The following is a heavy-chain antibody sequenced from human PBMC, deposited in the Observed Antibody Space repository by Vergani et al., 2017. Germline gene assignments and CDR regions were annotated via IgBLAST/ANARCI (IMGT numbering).Heavy chain of an antibody. CDR3: AKEGGGYCSGGTCYPEY. J-gene: IGHJ4*02. D-gene: IGHD2-15*01. CDR2: IRSDESRR. CDR1: GFTFSRYG. Sequence: QVQLVESGGGVVQPGGSLRLSCAASGFTFSRYGMHWVRQAPGKGLEWVASIRSDESRRYYGDSMEGPFTISRDNSKNTLYLQMKSLRPEDTAVYYCAKEGGGYCSGGTCYPEYWGQGTLVIVSS. V-gene: IGHV3-30*02.